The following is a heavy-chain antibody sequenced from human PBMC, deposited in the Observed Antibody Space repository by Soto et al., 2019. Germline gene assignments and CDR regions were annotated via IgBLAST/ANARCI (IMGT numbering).Heavy chain of an antibody. CDR1: GGSISSGDYY. Sequence: PSETLSLTCTVSGGSISSGDYYWTWILHPPGNGQEWIGHIYNTGATYHKPSPISRLPISFDTSKNQLTLKLRSMTGGETALYNCVKAPFGLGEWFCFWGKGTLVTVS. J-gene: IGHJ4*02. D-gene: IGHD3-10*01. CDR3: VKAPFGLGEWFCF. V-gene: IGHV4-30-4*01. CDR2: IYNTGAT.